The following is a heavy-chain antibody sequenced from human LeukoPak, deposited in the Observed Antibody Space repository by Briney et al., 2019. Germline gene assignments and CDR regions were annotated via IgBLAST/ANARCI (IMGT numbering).Heavy chain of an antibody. D-gene: IGHD2-2*01. V-gene: IGHV3-21*01. Sequence: PGGSLRLSCAASGFTFSRYSMNWVRQAPGKGLEWVSSISSSSSYIYYADSVKGRFTISRDNAKNSLYLQMNSLRAEDTAVYYCARDGAVGYCSSTSCLDAFDIWGQGTMVTVSS. CDR2: ISSSSSYI. CDR1: GFTFSRYS. J-gene: IGHJ3*02. CDR3: ARDGAVGYCSSTSCLDAFDI.